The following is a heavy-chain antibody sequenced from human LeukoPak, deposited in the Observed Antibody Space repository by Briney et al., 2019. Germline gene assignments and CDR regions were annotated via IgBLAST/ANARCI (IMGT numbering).Heavy chain of an antibody. CDR3: AKAAYGDYVNWFDP. CDR2: IYSGGST. CDR1: GFTVSSNY. D-gene: IGHD4-17*01. V-gene: IGHV3-53*01. Sequence: GSLRLSCAASGFTVSSNYMSWVRQAPGKGLEWVSVIYSGGSTYYADSVKGRFTISRDNSKNTLYLQMNSLRAEDTALYYCAKAAYGDYVNWFDPWGQGTLVIVSS. J-gene: IGHJ5*02.